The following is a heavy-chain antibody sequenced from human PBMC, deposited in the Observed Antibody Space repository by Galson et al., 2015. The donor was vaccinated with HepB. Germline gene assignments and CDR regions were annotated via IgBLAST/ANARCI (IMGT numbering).Heavy chain of an antibody. Sequence: SLRLSCAASGVTFNNYAMHWVRQAPGKGLEYVSGISRSGGTTYYGNPVEGRFTISRDNSDNTLYLQMGSLIAEDTAVYYCVRSADISMVRGGDYWGQGTLVTVSS. CDR2: ISRSGGTT. CDR1: GVTFNNYA. V-gene: IGHV3-64*01. D-gene: IGHD5-18*01. CDR3: VRSADISMVRGGDY. J-gene: IGHJ4*02.